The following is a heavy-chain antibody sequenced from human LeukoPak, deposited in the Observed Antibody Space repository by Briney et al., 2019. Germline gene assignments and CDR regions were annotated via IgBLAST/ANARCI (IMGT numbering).Heavy chain of an antibody. Sequence: ASVKVSCEVSGYTLTELSMHWVRQAPGKGLEWMGGFDPEDGETIYAQKFQGRVTMTEDTSTDTAYMELSSLRSEDTAVYYCATSYEYSSSGEAFDIWGQGTMVTVSS. J-gene: IGHJ3*02. D-gene: IGHD6-6*01. CDR3: ATSYEYSSSGEAFDI. V-gene: IGHV1-24*01. CDR1: GYTLTELS. CDR2: FDPEDGET.